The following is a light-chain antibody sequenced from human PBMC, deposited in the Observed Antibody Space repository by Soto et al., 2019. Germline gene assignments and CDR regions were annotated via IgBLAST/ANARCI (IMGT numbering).Light chain of an antibody. V-gene: IGKV1-27*01. Sequence: DIQMTQSPSSLSASVGDRVTITCRASQDIGPYLAWYQQKSGRVPELLIYSASTLQSGVPSRFSGSGSGADFSLTISGLQPEDAATYYCQQYHTDWTFGQGTKVEIK. CDR2: SAS. J-gene: IGKJ1*01. CDR3: QQYHTDWT. CDR1: QDIGPY.